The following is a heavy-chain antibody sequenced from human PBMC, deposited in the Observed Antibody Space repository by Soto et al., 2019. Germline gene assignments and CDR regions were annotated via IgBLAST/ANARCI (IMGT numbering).Heavy chain of an antibody. Sequence: SETLSLTCTVSGGSISSGDYYWSWIRQPPGKGLEWIGYIYYSGSTYYNPSLKSRVTISVDTSKNQFSLKLSSVTAADTAVYYCARSYDSSGSGSYYYGMDVWGQGTTVTVSS. CDR1: GGSISSGDYY. J-gene: IGHJ6*02. D-gene: IGHD3-22*01. V-gene: IGHV4-30-4*02. CDR3: ARSYDSSGSGSYYYGMDV. CDR2: IYYSGST.